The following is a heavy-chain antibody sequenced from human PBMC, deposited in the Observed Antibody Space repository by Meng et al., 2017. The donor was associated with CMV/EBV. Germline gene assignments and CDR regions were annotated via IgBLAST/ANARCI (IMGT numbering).Heavy chain of an antibody. V-gene: IGHV4-59*01. CDR1: GGSISSYY. CDR3: AREGPGSGWYHWFDP. Sequence: QVQLQESGPGLVKPSETLSLTCTVSGGSISSYYWSWIRQPPGKGLEWIGYIYYSGSTNYNPSLKSRVTISVDTSKNQFSLKLSSVTAADTAVYYCAREGPGSGWYHWFDPWGQGTLVTVSS. D-gene: IGHD6-19*01. CDR2: IYYSGST. J-gene: IGHJ5*02.